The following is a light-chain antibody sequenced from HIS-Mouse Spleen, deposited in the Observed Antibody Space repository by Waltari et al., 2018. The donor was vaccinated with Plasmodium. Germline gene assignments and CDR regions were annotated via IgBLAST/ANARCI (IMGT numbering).Light chain of an antibody. CDR3: QQYNNWPRGT. CDR1: QSVSSN. Sequence: EIVMTQSPATLSVSPGERATLSCRASQSVSSNLAWYQQKPGQAPRLLIYGASTTATGIPARFSGSWSGTEFTLTISSMQSEDFAVYYCQQYNNWPRGTFGQGTKVEIK. J-gene: IGKJ1*01. CDR2: GAS. V-gene: IGKV3-15*01.